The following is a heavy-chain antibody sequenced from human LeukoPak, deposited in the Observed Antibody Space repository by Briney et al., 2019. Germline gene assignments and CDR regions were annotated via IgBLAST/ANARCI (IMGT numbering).Heavy chain of an antibody. CDR3: ARGLHWLDP. V-gene: IGHV4-59*01. Sequence: PSETLSLTCTVSGGSIINDYWSWIRQPPGKGLEWIAYMFYTGSTSYNPPLKCRVTISVDTSKNQFSLKLSSVTAADTAVYYCARGLHWLDPWGQGTLVSVSS. CDR1: GGSIINDY. CDR2: MFYTGST. J-gene: IGHJ5*02.